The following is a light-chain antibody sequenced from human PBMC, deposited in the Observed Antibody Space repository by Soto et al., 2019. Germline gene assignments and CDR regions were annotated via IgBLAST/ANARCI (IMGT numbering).Light chain of an antibody. V-gene: IGKV3-20*01. CDR1: QSVSSSY. J-gene: IGKJ4*01. CDR2: GAS. Sequence: EIVLTQSPGTLSLSPGERATLSCRASQSVSSSYLAWYQQKPGQAPRLLIYGASSRATGIPDRFSGSGSGTDFSLTISRLEPEDFAAYYCQQYDSSPLTFGGGNKVEIK. CDR3: QQYDSSPLT.